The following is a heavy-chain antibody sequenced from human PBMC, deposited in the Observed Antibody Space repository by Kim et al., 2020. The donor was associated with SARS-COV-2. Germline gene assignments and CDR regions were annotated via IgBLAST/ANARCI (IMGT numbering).Heavy chain of an antibody. Sequence: STYYADSVKGRFTISRDNSKNTLYLQMNSLRAEDTAVYYCATNPNLSRDYWGQGTLVTVSS. V-gene: IGHV3-23*01. J-gene: IGHJ4*02. CDR3: ATNPNLSRDY. CDR2: ST.